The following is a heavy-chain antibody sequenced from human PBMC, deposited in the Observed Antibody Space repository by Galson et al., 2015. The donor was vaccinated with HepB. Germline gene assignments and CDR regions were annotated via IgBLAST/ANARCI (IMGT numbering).Heavy chain of an antibody. CDR1: GFTFDDYA. CDR3: AKDRYASSWSPPDN. Sequence: SLRLSCAASGFTFDDYAMHWVRQVPGKGLEWVSGISWNSGNIVYADSVKGRFTISRDNAKNSLFLQMNGLRPEDTALYYCAKDRYASSWSPPDNWGQGTLVTVSS. J-gene: IGHJ4*02. D-gene: IGHD2-2*01. V-gene: IGHV3-9*01. CDR2: ISWNSGNI.